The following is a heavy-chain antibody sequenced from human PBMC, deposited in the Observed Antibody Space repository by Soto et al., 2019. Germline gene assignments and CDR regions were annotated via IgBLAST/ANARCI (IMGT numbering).Heavy chain of an antibody. Sequence: QVQLQESGPGLVKPSETLSLTCTVSGGSISNYYWNWIRQPPGKGLEWIGYVYYSGSTNYNPSLKSRVTISVDTSKNQFSLQVNSVTAADTAVYYCARARGGYDYVDYWGQGTLVTVSS. D-gene: IGHD5-12*01. CDR1: GGSISNYY. V-gene: IGHV4-59*01. J-gene: IGHJ4*02. CDR3: ARARGGYDYVDY. CDR2: VYYSGST.